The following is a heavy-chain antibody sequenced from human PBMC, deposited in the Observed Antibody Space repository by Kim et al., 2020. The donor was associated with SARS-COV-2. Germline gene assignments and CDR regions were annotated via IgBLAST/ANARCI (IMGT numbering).Heavy chain of an antibody. J-gene: IGHJ6*02. CDR3: ARGLHSSWYYYNRRPPGMDV. CDR1: GCSISSYY. CDR2: IYYSGST. V-gene: IGHV4-59*01. D-gene: IGHD6-13*01. Sequence: SETLSLTCTVSGCSISSYYWSWIRQPPGKGLEWIGYIYYSGSTNYNPSLKSRVTISVDTSKNQFSLKLSSVTAADTAVYYCARGLHSSWYYYNRRPPGMDVWGQGTTVTVSS.